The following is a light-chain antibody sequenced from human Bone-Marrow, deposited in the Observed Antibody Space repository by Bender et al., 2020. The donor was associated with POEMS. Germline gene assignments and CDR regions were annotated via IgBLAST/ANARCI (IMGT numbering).Light chain of an antibody. CDR2: EVI. V-gene: IGLV2-23*02. CDR3: CSYAGRDTGV. Sequence: QSALTQPDSVSGSRGQSISISCTGTANDIGNYDLVSWYQHQPGKAPKLIIFEVIRRPSGVSTRFSGSRSGNTASLTISGLQAEDEADYYCCSYAGRDTGVFGGGTRLTVL. CDR1: ANDIGNYDL. J-gene: IGLJ3*02.